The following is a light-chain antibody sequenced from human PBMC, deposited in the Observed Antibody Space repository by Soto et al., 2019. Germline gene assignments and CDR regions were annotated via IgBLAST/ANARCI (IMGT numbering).Light chain of an antibody. CDR1: SSDIGSYNG. CDR2: EGS. J-gene: IGLJ1*01. Sequence: QSALTQPPSVSGFPGQSVTISCTGTSSDIGSYNGVSWYQQPPGTAPKLIIYEGSTRPSGVPDRFSGSKSGNTASLTISGLQAEDEADYYCNSYTISGTYVFGTGTKLTVL. CDR3: NSYTISGTYV. V-gene: IGLV2-18*02.